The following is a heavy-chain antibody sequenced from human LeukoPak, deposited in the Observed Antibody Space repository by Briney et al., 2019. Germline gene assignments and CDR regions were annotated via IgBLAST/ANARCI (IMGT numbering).Heavy chain of an antibody. J-gene: IGHJ4*02. D-gene: IGHD1-26*01. CDR3: AKDVSNFGGSYFYFDY. V-gene: IGHV3-23*01. CDR2: ISGSGGST. Sequence: GGSLRLSCAASGFTFSSYAMSWVRQAPGRGLEWVSAISGSGGSTYYADSVKGRFTISRDNSKNTLYLQMNSLRAEDSAVYYCAKDVSNFGGSYFYFDYWGQGTLVTVSS. CDR1: GFTFSSYA.